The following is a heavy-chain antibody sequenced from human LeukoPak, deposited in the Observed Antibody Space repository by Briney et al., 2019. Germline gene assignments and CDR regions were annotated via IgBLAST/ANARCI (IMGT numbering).Heavy chain of an antibody. J-gene: IGHJ4*02. CDR1: GASISGATYY. CDR3: ARRGGSGRAFDY. CDR2: IYYTGST. Sequence: PSEALSLTCSVSGASISGATYYWGWIRQPPGKGLEWIGSIYYTGSTYDNPSLKSRVTISVDTSKNQFSLKLSSVTAADTAVYYCARRGGSGRAFDYWGQGTLVTVSS. D-gene: IGHD1-26*01. V-gene: IGHV4-39*01.